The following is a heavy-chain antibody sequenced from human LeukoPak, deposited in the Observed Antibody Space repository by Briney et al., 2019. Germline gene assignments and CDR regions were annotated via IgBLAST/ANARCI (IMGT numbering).Heavy chain of an antibody. CDR2: IYTSGST. D-gene: IGHD3-10*01. Sequence: SETLSLTCTVSGGSISSYYWSWIRQPAGKGLEWIGRIYTSGSTNYNPSLKSRVTMSVDTSKNQFSLKLSSVTVADTAAYYCARIGLLWFGGTYGMDVWGQGTTVTVSS. CDR3: ARIGLLWFGGTYGMDV. J-gene: IGHJ6*02. CDR1: GGSISSYY. V-gene: IGHV4-4*07.